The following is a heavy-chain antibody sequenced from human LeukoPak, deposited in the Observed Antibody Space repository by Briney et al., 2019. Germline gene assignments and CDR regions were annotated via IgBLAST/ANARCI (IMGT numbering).Heavy chain of an antibody. Sequence: SETLSLTCTVSGGSISSYYWSWIRQPPGKGLEWIGYIYYSGSTNYNPSLKSRVTISVDTSKNQFSLKLSSVTAADTAVYYCARDGHPVRGRPPGYMDVWGKGTTVTVPS. CDR3: ARDGHPVRGRPPGYMDV. V-gene: IGHV4-59*01. J-gene: IGHJ6*03. CDR1: GGSISSYY. CDR2: IYYSGST. D-gene: IGHD3-10*01.